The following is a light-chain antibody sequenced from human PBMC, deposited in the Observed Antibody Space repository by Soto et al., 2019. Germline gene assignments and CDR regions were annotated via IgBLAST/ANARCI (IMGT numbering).Light chain of an antibody. CDR3: CSYAGSSTVV. V-gene: IGLV2-23*01. CDR1: SSDVGSYSL. J-gene: IGLJ2*01. Sequence: QSALTQPASVSGSPGQWITISCTGTSSDVGSYSLVSWYQQHPGKAPKLMIYEGSKRPSGVSNRFSGSKSAATASLTISGLQAEDEAHYYCCSYAGSSTVVFGGGTQLTVL. CDR2: EGS.